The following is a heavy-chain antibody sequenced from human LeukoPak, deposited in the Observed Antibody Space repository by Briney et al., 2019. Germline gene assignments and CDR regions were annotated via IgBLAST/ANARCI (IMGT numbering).Heavy chain of an antibody. J-gene: IGHJ5*02. CDR1: GGSINSGSYY. Sequence: SETLSLTCTVSGGSINSGSYYWSWIRQHPGKGLEWIGCIYYSGSTYYNPSLKSRITISLDTSKNQFSLKLSSVTAADTAVYYCARKTSTIPMDNNWFDPWGQGTLVTVSS. V-gene: IGHV4-31*03. CDR3: ARKTSTIPMDNNWFDP. D-gene: IGHD2-2*02. CDR2: IYYSGST.